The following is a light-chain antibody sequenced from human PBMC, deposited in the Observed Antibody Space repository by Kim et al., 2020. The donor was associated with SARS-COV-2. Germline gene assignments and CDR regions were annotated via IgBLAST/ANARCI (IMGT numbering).Light chain of an antibody. CDR3: NSRDSSGNHRVV. CDR2: GKN. V-gene: IGLV3-19*01. CDR1: SLRSYY. Sequence: SYELTQDPAVSVALGQTVRITCQGDSLRSYYASWYQQKPGQAPVLVIYGKNNRPSGIPDRFSGSSSGNTASLTITGAQAEDEADYYCNSRDSSGNHRVVF. J-gene: IGLJ2*01.